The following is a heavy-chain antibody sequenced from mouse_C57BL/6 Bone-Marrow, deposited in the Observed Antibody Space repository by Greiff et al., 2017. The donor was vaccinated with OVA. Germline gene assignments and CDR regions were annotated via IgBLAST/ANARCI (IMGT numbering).Heavy chain of an antibody. CDR3: AKWYYNGVAYDRGHFDY. J-gene: IGHJ2*01. Sequence: QVQLQQSGAELVRPGTSVKMSCKASGYTFTNYWIGWAKQRPGHGLEWIGDIYPGGGYTNYNEKFKGKATLTADKSSSTAYMQFSSLTSEDSAIYYCAKWYYNGVAYDRGHFDYWGQGTTLTVSS. V-gene: IGHV1-63*01. D-gene: IGHD1-1*01. CDR1: GYTFTNYW. CDR2: IYPGGGYT.